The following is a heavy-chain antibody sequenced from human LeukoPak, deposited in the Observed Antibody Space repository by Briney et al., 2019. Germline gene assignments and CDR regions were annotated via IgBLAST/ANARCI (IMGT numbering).Heavy chain of an antibody. J-gene: IGHJ5*02. CDR2: IYRSGST. Sequence: PSETLSLTCTVSGYSISSGYYWAWIRQPPGKGLEWIGRIYRSGSTYYNPSLKSRVTISVDTSKNQSSPKLSSVTAADTAVYYCASVITDYDFWSGQPPYNWFDPWGQGTLVTVSS. D-gene: IGHD3-3*01. V-gene: IGHV4-38-2*02. CDR3: ASVITDYDFWSGQPPYNWFDP. CDR1: GYSISSGYY.